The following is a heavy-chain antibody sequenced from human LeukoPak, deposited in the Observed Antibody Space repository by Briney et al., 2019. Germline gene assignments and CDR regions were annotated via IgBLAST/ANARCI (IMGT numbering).Heavy chain of an antibody. CDR2: ISYDGSNK. Sequence: PGGSLRLSCAASGFTFSSYAMHWVRQAPGKGLEWVAVISYDGSNKYYADSVKGRFTISRDNSKNTLYLQMNSLRAEDTAVYYCAFHLDTAMVNLFDYWGQGTLVTVSS. CDR1: GFTFSSYA. CDR3: AFHLDTAMVNLFDY. D-gene: IGHD5-18*01. J-gene: IGHJ4*02. V-gene: IGHV3-30-3*01.